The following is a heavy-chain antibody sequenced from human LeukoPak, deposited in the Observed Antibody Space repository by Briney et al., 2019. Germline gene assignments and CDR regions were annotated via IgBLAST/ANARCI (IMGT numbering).Heavy chain of an antibody. Sequence: SVKVSCKASGGTFSSYAISWVRQAPGQGLEWMGRIIPILGIANYAQKFQGRVTITADKSTSTAYMELSSLRSEDTAVYYCARDHLYSGGSDDVPGEVDPWGQGTLVTVSS. J-gene: IGHJ5*02. V-gene: IGHV1-69*04. CDR3: ARDHLYSGGSDDVPGEVDP. CDR2: IIPILGIA. CDR1: GGTFSSYA. D-gene: IGHD1-26*01.